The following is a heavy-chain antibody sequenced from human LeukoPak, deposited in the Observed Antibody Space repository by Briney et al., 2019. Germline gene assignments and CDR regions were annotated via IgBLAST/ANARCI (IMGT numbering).Heavy chain of an antibody. CDR1: GGSISSYY. V-gene: IGHV4-59*08. Sequence: ASETLSLTCTVSGGSISSYYWSWIRQPPGKGLEWIAHISDIGSINYNPSLKSRVTISLDTSKNQFSLKRSSVTAADTAVYYCAGHHPRNTVDFWGQGTLVTVSS. J-gene: IGHJ4*02. CDR2: ISDIGSI. CDR3: AGHHPRNTVDF. D-gene: IGHD2/OR15-2a*01.